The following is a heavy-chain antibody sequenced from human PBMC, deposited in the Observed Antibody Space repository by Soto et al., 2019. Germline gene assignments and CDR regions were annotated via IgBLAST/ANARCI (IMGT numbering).Heavy chain of an antibody. CDR3: ARGSRRTFDY. Sequence: EVQLVESGGGLVKPGGSLRLSCAASGFTFSDFTMNWVRQAPGKGLQWVSSISSGGSFISYADSVRGRFTISRDNAKNSLYLQVASLRAADTAVFFCARGSRRTFDYWGQGTLVTVSS. V-gene: IGHV3-21*01. D-gene: IGHD6-13*01. CDR2: ISSGGSFI. CDR1: GFTFSDFT. J-gene: IGHJ4*02.